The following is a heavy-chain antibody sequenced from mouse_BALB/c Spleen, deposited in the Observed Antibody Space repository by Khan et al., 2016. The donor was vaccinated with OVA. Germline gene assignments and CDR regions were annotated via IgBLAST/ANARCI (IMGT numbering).Heavy chain of an antibody. V-gene: IGHV3-2*02. CDR3: VRGRAY. CDR1: GYSITSDYA. CDR2: INYSGTT. J-gene: IGHJ3*01. Sequence: EVQLQESGPGLVKPSQSLSLTYTVTGYSITSDYAWNWIRQFPGNKLEWMGYINYSGTTSKKPSLKSRISITRDTSKNQFFLQLTSVTTEDTATYYCVRGRAYWGQGTLVTVSA.